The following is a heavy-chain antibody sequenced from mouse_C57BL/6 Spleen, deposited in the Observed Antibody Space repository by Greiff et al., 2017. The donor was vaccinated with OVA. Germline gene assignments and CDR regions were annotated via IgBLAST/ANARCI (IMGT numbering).Heavy chain of an antibody. CDR1: GYTFTSYG. CDR3: AHGNPYAMDY. Sequence: QVQLQQPGAERVKPGASVRWSGKAPGYTFTSYGMHGVNQRPGQGLEWIGRINPNIGSTNYNEKFKRNATLTVDKSSSTAYMQLSSLTSEDSAVYYCAHGNPYAMDYWGQGTSVTVSS. J-gene: IGHJ4*01. D-gene: IGHD2-1*01. CDR2: INPNIGST. V-gene: IGHV1-64*01.